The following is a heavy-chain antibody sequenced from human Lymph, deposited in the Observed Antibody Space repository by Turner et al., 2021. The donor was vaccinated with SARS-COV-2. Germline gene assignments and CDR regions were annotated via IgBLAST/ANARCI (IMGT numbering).Heavy chain of an antibody. CDR3: AKGRRFGMDV. Sequence: EVQLVESGGGLVQPGRSLRLSCAASGFTFDEYVMHWVRQAPGKGLEWVSGISWNSGSIGYADSVKGRFTISRDNAKNSLYLQMSSLRAEDTALYYCAKGRRFGMDVWGQGTTVTVSS. CDR2: ISWNSGSI. V-gene: IGHV3-9*01. CDR1: GFTFDEYV. J-gene: IGHJ6*02.